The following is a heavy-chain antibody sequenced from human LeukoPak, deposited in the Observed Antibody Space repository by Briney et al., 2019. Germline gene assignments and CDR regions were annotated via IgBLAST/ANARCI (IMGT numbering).Heavy chain of an antibody. CDR1: GFTFSDYY. Sequence: GGSLRLSCAASGFTFSDYYMNWVRQAPGKGLEWVSYISSSGSTRTYADSVKGRFTISRDNAKNSLYLEMNSLRAEDTAVYYCAREIVSAVAGNFDYWGQGTLVTVSS. D-gene: IGHD6-19*01. J-gene: IGHJ4*02. CDR2: ISSSGSTR. CDR3: AREIVSAVAGNFDY. V-gene: IGHV3-11*04.